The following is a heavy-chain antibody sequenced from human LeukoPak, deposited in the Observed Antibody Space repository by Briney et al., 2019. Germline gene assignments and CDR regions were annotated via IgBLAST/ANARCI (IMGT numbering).Heavy chain of an antibody. Sequence: KASETLSLTCTVSGGSISSGNYYWNWIRQPAGKGLEWIGRIYTSGSTNYNPSLKSRVTISVDTSKNRFSLKLNSVTAADTAVYYCARGKDGYNFLNRGEYYYFDYWGQGTLVTVSS. CDR3: ARGKDGYNFLNRGEYYYFDY. D-gene: IGHD5-24*01. CDR2: IYTSGST. CDR1: GGSISSGNYY. V-gene: IGHV4-61*02. J-gene: IGHJ4*02.